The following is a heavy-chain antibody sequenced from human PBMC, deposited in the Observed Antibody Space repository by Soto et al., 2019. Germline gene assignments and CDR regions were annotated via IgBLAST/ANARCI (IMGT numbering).Heavy chain of an antibody. CDR3: ARGARNYYYFGY. V-gene: IGHV3-74*01. J-gene: IGHJ4*02. CDR1: GFTFSNYW. Sequence: EVQLVESGGGLVQPGGSQRFSCAASGFTFSNYWMHWVRQAPGKGLVWVSRINGDGSTTNYADSVKGRFTISRDNDKNTLYLQMNSLRAEDTAVYYCARGARNYYYFGYWGQGTLVTVSS. CDR2: INGDGSTT. D-gene: IGHD1-7*01.